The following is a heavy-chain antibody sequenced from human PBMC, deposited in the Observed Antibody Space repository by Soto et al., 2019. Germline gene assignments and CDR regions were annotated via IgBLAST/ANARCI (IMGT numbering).Heavy chain of an antibody. CDR1: GFTVSSNY. V-gene: IGHV3-66*01. CDR3: ARDGRYCSGGSCYSGDAFDI. CDR2: IYSGGRT. Sequence: GGSLRLSCAASGFTVSSNYMSWVRQAPGKGLEWVSVIYSGGRTYYADSVKGKFTISRDNSKNPLYLKMNSLGAEDTAVYYCARDGRYCSGGSCYSGDAFDIWGQGTMVTVSS. J-gene: IGHJ3*02. D-gene: IGHD2-15*01.